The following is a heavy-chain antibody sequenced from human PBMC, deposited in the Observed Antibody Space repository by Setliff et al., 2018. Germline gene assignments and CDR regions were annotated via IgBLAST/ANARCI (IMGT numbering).Heavy chain of an antibody. CDR2: INWNGDRT. CDR3: ASDLAYCGGDCYYDY. CDR1: GFTISNYW. V-gene: IGHV3-20*04. J-gene: IGHJ4*02. Sequence: GGSLRLSCVASGFTISNYWMAWVRQAPGKGLEWVSSINWNGDRTGYADSVKGRFTISRDNAKNSLYLQMNSLRAEDTAVYYCASDLAYCGGDCYYDYWGQGTLVTVSS. D-gene: IGHD2-21*02.